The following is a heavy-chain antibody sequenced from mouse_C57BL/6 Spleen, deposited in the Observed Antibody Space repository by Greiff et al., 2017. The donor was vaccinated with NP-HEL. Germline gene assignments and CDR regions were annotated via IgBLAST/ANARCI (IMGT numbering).Heavy chain of an antibody. CDR1: GFSLTSYG. V-gene: IGHV2-5*01. CDR2: IWRGGST. Sequence: QVQLQQSGPGLVQPSQSLSITCTVSGFSLTSYGVHWVRQSPGKGLEWLGVIWRGGSTDYNAAFMSRLSITNDNSKSQVFFKMNSLQADDTAIYYCAPRAMDYWGQGTSVTVSS. J-gene: IGHJ4*01. CDR3: APRAMDY.